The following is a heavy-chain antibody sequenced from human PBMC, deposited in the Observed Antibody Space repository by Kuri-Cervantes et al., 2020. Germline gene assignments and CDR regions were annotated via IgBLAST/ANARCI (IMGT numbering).Heavy chain of an antibody. CDR1: GFTFSSYV. J-gene: IGHJ6*03. Sequence: GESLKILLATSGFTFSSYVMHLVRQAPGKGLEYVSAISSNGGSTYYADSVKGRFTISRGNSKNTLYLQKDSLMSEDTAVYYCARVKAAAFYYYYYYRDVWGKGTTVTVSS. CDR2: ISSNGGST. CDR3: ARVKAAAFYYYYYYRDV. V-gene: IGHV3-64*02. D-gene: IGHD6-13*01.